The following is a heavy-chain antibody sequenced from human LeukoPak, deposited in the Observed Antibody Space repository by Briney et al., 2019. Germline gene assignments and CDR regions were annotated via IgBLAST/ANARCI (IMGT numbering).Heavy chain of an antibody. V-gene: IGHV4-38-2*01. CDR1: GYSISSGYY. CDR2: IYHSGST. D-gene: IGHD2-15*01. CDR3: ARRPLLRWFDP. J-gene: IGHJ5*02. Sequence: PSETLSLTCAVSGYSISSGYYWGWIRQPPGKGLEWIGSIYHSGSTYYNPSLKSRVTISVDTSKNQFSLKLSSVTAADTAVYHCARRPLLRWFDPWGQGTLVTVSS.